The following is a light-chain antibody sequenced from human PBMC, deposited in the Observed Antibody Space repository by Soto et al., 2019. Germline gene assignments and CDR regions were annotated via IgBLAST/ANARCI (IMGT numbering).Light chain of an antibody. CDR1: QRMTSW. Sequence: DIKLTQSPATLSASVGDRVTITCRASQRMTSWLAWYQQKPGKAPKVLIYDASSLESGVPSRFSGSESGTEFTLTISSLQPDDIATYYCQQYTENSGTFGQRTKVAIK. CDR3: QQYTENSGT. CDR2: DAS. V-gene: IGKV1-5*01. J-gene: IGKJ1*01.